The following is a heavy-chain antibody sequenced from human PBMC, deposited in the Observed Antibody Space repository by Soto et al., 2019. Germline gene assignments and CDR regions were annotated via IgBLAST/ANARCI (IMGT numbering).Heavy chain of an antibody. Sequence: QVQLVQSGAEVKEPGASVRVSCKASGYTFTSYDINWVRQATGQGLEWMGWMNPESRNTGYAQKFQGRVTMTRDTSISTAYMELTSLRSEETAVYYCARFVRHQLPTIDFWGPGTLVNVSS. CDR3: ARFVRHQLPTIDF. D-gene: IGHD2-2*01. V-gene: IGHV1-8*01. CDR2: MNPESRNT. CDR1: GYTFTSYD. J-gene: IGHJ4*02.